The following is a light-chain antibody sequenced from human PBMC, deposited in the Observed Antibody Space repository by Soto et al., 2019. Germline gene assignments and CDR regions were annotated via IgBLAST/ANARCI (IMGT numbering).Light chain of an antibody. CDR3: ISYTSSSTSYV. CDR2: EVS. V-gene: IGLV2-14*01. CDR1: SSDVGGYSY. J-gene: IGLJ1*01. Sequence: QSVLTQPASVSWSPGQSITISCTVTSSDVGGYSYVAWYQQHPGKVPRLMIYEVSNRPSGVSNRFSGSKSGSTASLTISGLQAEDEADYYCISYTSSSTSYVFGTGTKV.